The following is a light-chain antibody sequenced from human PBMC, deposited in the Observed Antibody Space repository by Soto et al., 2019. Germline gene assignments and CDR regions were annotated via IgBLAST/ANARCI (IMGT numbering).Light chain of an antibody. V-gene: IGKV3-20*01. Sequence: EIVLTQSPGTLSLSPGERATLSCRASQSVSSSYLAWYQQKPGQAPRLLIYGASSRATGIPDRFSGSGSGADFPLPIRSLDPEDFAVYYCQQYGSSPWTSGQGTKVE. CDR3: QQYGSSPWT. CDR2: GAS. CDR1: QSVSSSY. J-gene: IGKJ1*01.